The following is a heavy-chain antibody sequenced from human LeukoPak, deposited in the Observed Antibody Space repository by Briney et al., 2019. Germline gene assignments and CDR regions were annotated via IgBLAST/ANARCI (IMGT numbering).Heavy chain of an antibody. CDR1: GFTFSSYG. J-gene: IGHJ4*02. D-gene: IGHD7-27*01. CDR3: AHPGVLIPL. Sequence: QPGGSLRLSCAASGFTFSSYGMHWVRQAPGKGLEWVAFIRYDGSNKYYADSVKGRFTISRDNSKNTVYLQMSSLRVEDTAVYYCAHPGVLIPLWGQGTLVTVSS. V-gene: IGHV3-30*02. CDR2: IRYDGSNK.